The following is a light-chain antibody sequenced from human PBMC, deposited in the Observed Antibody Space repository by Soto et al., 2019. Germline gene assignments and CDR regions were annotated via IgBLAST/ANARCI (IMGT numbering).Light chain of an antibody. J-gene: IGKJ1*01. CDR1: QSINWY. CDR3: QQHYITPWT. Sequence: DIQMTQSTSSLSASVGDRVTITCRASQSINWYLNWYQQKPGKAPNLLIYAASSLQSGVPSRFSGSGSGTDFTLTISSLQSEDFATYYCQQHYITPWTFGQGTKVDI. CDR2: AAS. V-gene: IGKV1-39*01.